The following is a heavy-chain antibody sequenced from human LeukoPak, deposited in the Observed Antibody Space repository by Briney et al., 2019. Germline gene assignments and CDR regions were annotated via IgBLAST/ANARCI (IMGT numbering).Heavy chain of an antibody. CDR2: ISYDGSNK. D-gene: IGHD1-14*01. J-gene: IGHJ4*02. V-gene: IGHV3-30-3*01. CDR1: GFTFSSYA. CDR3: ARELKRARSYFDY. Sequence: TGRSLRLSCAASGFTFSSYAMHWVRQAPGKGLEWVAVISYDGSNKYYADSVKGRFTISRDNSKNTLYLQMNSLRAEDTAVYYCARELKRARSYFDYWGQGTLVTVSS.